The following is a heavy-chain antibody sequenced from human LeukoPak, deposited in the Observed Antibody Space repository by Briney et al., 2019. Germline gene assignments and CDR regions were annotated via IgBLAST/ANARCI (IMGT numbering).Heavy chain of an antibody. J-gene: IGHJ4*02. CDR2: INPNSGGT. V-gene: IGHV1-2*02. CDR1: GYTFTGYY. D-gene: IGHD4-23*01. Sequence: GSVKVSCKASGYTFTGYYMHWVRQAPGQGLEWMGWINPNSGGTNYAQKFQGRVTMTRDTSNSTAYMELSRLRSDDTAVYYCARGPDYGGKSVYFDYWGQGTLVTVSS. CDR3: ARGPDYGGKSVYFDY.